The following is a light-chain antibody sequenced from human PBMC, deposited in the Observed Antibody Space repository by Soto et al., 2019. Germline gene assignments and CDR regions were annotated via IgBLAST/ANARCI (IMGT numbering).Light chain of an antibody. Sequence: DIQMTQSPSTLSASVGDSVTITCRASESISYWLAWYQQKPGKAPKLLIYKASNLESGVPSRFSGSGSGTDFTLTISGLQPDDFATYYCQQYHTFSYSFGQGTKLEIK. CDR2: KAS. V-gene: IGKV1-5*03. CDR1: ESISYW. CDR3: QQYHTFSYS. J-gene: IGKJ2*01.